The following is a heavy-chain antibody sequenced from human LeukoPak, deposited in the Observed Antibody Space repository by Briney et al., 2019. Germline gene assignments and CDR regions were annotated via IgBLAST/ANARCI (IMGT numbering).Heavy chain of an antibody. V-gene: IGHV4-59*12. J-gene: IGHJ6*02. CDR1: GGSISSYY. CDR3: ARGLAYYYYGMDV. Sequence: SETLSLTCTVSGGSISSYYWSWIRQPPGKGLEWIGYIYHSGSTYYNPSLKSRVTISVDRSKNQFSLKLSSVTAADTAVYYCARGLAYYYYGMDVWGQGTTVTVSS. D-gene: IGHD4-17*01. CDR2: IYHSGST.